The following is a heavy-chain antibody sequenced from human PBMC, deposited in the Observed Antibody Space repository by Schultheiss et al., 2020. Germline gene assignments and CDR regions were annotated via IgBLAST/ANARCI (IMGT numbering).Heavy chain of an antibody. J-gene: IGHJ4*02. Sequence: SETLSLTCAVYGGSFSGYYWSWIRQPPGKGLEWIGEINHSGSTNYNPSLKSRVTISVDTSKNQFSLKLSSVTAADTAVYYCARGLLRDSSGYYRTYYFDYWDQGTLVTVSS. V-gene: IGHV4-34*01. CDR2: INHSGST. D-gene: IGHD3-22*01. CDR3: ARGLLRDSSGYYRTYYFDY. CDR1: GGSFSGYY.